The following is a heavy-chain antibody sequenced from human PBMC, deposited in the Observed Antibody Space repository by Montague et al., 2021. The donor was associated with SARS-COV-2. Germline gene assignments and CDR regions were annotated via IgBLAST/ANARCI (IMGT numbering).Heavy chain of an antibody. CDR1: GGSISSSSYY. Sequence: SETLSLTCTVSGGSISSSSYYWGWIRQPPGKGLEWIGSIYYSGSTYYNPSLKSRVTISVDTSKNQFSQKLSSVTAADTAVYYCATITLGYCTNGVCQPPDYWGQGTLVTVSS. CDR3: ATITLGYCTNGVCQPPDY. D-gene: IGHD2-8*01. CDR2: IYYSGST. J-gene: IGHJ4*02. V-gene: IGHV4-39*01.